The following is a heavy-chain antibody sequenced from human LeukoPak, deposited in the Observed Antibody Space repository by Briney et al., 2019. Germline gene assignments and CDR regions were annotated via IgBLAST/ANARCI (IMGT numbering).Heavy chain of an antibody. D-gene: IGHD4-17*01. CDR1: GFTFSSYA. J-gene: IGHJ5*02. CDR3: AKDQTVTMFWFDP. Sequence: PGGSLRLSCAASGFTFSSYAMSWVRQAPGAGLEWVSSLSSSGDSTYYADSVKGRLTISRDNSKNKLYLQMNSLRAEDTAVYYCAKDQTVTMFWFDPWGQGTPVTVSS. V-gene: IGHV3-23*01. CDR2: LSSSGDST.